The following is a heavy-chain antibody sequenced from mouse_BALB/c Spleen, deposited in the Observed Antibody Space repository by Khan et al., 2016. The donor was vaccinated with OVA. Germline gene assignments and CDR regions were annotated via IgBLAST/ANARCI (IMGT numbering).Heavy chain of an antibody. CDR1: GFTFTIYA. CDR2: ISSGYST. D-gene: IGHD1-1*01. CDR3: TRENYGSNYGWFAY. V-gene: IGHV5-6-5*01. J-gene: IGHJ3*01. Sequence: EVELVESGGGLVKPGGSLKLSCAASGFTFTIYAMSWVRQSPEKRLEWVASISSGYSTYYSDSVKGRFTISRDNARNILYLQMSSLRSEDTAMYYCTRENYGSNYGWFAYWGLGTLVTVSA.